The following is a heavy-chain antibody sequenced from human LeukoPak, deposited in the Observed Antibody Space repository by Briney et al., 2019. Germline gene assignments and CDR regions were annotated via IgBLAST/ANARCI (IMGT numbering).Heavy chain of an antibody. CDR3: AKGYYYGSGSYYSPLDY. Sequence: PGGSLRLSCAASGFTFSSYWMSWVRQAPGKGLEWVANIHQDGSNKYYADSVKGRFTISRDNSKNTLYLQMNSLRAEDTAVYYCAKGYYYGSGSYYSPLDYWGQGTLVTVSS. CDR1: GFTFSSYW. D-gene: IGHD3-10*01. V-gene: IGHV3-7*01. CDR2: IHQDGSNK. J-gene: IGHJ4*02.